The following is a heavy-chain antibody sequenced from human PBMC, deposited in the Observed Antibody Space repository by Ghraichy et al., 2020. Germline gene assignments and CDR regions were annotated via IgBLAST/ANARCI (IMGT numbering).Heavy chain of an antibody. CDR3: ARDRSSWTYYMDV. D-gene: IGHD6-13*01. Sequence: GGSLRLSCAASGFTFDDYGMSWVRQAPGKGLEWVSGINWNGGSTGYADSVKGRFTISRDNAKNSLYLQMNSLRAEDTALYHCARDRSSWTYYMDVWGKGTTVTVSS. J-gene: IGHJ6*03. CDR2: INWNGGST. V-gene: IGHV3-20*01. CDR1: GFTFDDYG.